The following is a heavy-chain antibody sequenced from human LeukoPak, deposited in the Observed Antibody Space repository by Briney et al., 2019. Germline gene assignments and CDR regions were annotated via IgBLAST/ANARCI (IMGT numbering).Heavy chain of an antibody. CDR2: INHSGST. V-gene: IGHV4-34*01. CDR1: GGSFSGYY. J-gene: IGHJ4*02. CDR3: ARAIWFGESRFDY. Sequence: SETLSLTCAVYGGSFSGYYWSWIRQPPGKGLEWIGEINHSGSTNYNPSLKSRVTISVDTSKNQFSLKLSSVTAVDTAVYYCARAIWFGESRFDYWGQGTLVTVSS. D-gene: IGHD3-10*01.